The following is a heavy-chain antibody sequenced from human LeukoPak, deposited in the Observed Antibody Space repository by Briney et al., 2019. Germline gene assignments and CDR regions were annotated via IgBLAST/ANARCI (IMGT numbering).Heavy chain of an antibody. Sequence: GGSLRLSCAASGFTVSSNYMSWVRQAPGKGLEWVALVSYDGSNTYYTDSVKGRFTISRDNAKNSLYLQMNSLRAEDTAVYYCARGRSLPRITMVRGSHLDYFDYWGQGTLVTVSS. CDR1: GFTVSSNY. V-gene: IGHV3-30*03. CDR2: VSYDGSNT. CDR3: ARGRSLPRITMVRGSHLDYFDY. J-gene: IGHJ4*02. D-gene: IGHD3-10*01.